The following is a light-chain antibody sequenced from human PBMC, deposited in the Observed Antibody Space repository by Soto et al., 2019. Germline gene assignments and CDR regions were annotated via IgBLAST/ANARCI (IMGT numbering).Light chain of an antibody. J-gene: IGLJ1*01. Sequence: QSVMTKPPSVSGAPGQRVTISCTGSSSNIGAGYDVHWYQQLPGTAPKLLIYGNSNRPSGVPDRFSGSKSGTSASLAITGLQAEDEADYYCQSYDSSLSGFVFGTGTKDTVL. CDR1: SSNIGAGYD. CDR3: QSYDSSLSGFV. CDR2: GNS. V-gene: IGLV1-40*01.